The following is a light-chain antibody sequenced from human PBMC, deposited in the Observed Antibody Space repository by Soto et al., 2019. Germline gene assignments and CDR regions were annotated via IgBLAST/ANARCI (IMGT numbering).Light chain of an antibody. CDR1: QSVLYSSNNKNY. V-gene: IGKV4-1*01. CDR2: WAS. J-gene: IGKJ2*01. CDR3: QQYCRTPYT. Sequence: DIVMTQSPDSLAVSLGERATINCKSSQSVLYSSNNKNYLAWYQQKPGRPPKLLIYWASTRESGVPDRFSGSGSGTDFTLTISSLQAEDVAVYYCQQYCRTPYTFGQGTKLEIK.